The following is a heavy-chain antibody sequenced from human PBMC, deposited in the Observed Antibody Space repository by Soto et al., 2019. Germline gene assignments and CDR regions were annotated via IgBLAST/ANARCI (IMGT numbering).Heavy chain of an antibody. J-gene: IGHJ4*02. CDR1: GFTFSSYD. CDR2: ISGSGRTT. CDR3: AKHLTTADTDFDY. D-gene: IGHD1-1*01. V-gene: IGHV3-23*01. Sequence: GGSLRLSCAASGFTFSSYDMSWVRQAPGKGLEWVSVISGSGRTTYYADSVKGGFTISRDDSKNTLYLGMNSLRAEDTAVYYCAKHLTTADTDFDYWGQGTLVTVSS.